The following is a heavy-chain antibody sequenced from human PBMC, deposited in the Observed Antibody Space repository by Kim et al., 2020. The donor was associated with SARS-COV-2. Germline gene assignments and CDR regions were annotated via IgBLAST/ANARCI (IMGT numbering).Heavy chain of an antibody. D-gene: IGHD3-10*01. CDR3: AKDHSGDYYGSGNTFDY. J-gene: IGHJ4*02. CDR2: ISYDGSNK. V-gene: IGHV3-30*18. CDR1: GFTFSSYG. Sequence: GGSLRLSCAASGFTFSSYGMHWVRQAPGKGLEWVAVISYDGSNKYYADSVKGRFTISRDNSKNTLYLQMNSLRAEDTAVYYCAKDHSGDYYGSGNTFDYWDQGTLVTVSS.